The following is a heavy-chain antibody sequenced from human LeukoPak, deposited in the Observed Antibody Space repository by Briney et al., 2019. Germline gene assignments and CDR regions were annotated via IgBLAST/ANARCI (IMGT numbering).Heavy chain of an antibody. CDR2: IWYDGSNY. J-gene: IGHJ4*02. CDR1: GFTFSSYV. Sequence: PGGSLRLSCAASGFTFSSYVIHWVRQAPGKGLEWVAGIWYDGSNYYYADSVKGRFTISRDNSKNTLYLQMNSLRAEDTGVYYCARDGRALLRDFDYWGQGTLVSVSS. D-gene: IGHD1-26*01. CDR3: ARDGRALLRDFDY. V-gene: IGHV3-33*01.